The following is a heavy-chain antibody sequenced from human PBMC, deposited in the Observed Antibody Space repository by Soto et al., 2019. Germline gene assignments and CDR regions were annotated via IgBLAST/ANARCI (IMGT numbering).Heavy chain of an antibody. CDR1: GFTFRTYW. J-gene: IGHJ4*02. V-gene: IGHV3-74*01. CDR3: ARELPRGVAVAAKDY. Sequence: EVQLVESGGGSVHPGGSLRLSCAASGFTFRTYWMHWVRQAPGKGLVWVARINTGGRATSYAESVKGRFTISRDNDKDTLYLHMSSLRVDDTAVYYCARELPRGVAVAAKDYWGQGTLVAVSS. D-gene: IGHD6-13*01. CDR2: INTGGRAT.